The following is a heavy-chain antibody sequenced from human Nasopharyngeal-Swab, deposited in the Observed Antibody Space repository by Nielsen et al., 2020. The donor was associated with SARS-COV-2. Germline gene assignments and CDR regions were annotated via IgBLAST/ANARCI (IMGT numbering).Heavy chain of an antibody. CDR1: GFTFISYW. CDR3: ARDGAFSSYYGPPFYYYYGMDV. CDR2: IKQDGSEK. V-gene: IGHV3-7*01. D-gene: IGHD4-17*01. J-gene: IGHJ6*02. Sequence: GGSLRLSFAASGFTFISYWMSWVRQAPGKGLEWVANIKQDGSEKYYVDSVKGRFTISRDNAKNSLYLQMNSLRAEDTAVYYCARDGAFSSYYGPPFYYYYGMDVWGQGTTVTVSS.